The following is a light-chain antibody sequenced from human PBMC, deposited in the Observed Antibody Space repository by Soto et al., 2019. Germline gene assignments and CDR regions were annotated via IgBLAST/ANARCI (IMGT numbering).Light chain of an antibody. CDR3: SSLTTSFTYA. J-gene: IGLJ1*01. V-gene: IGLV2-14*01. CDR1: SSDVGAYNY. CDR2: EVS. Sequence: QSVLTQPASVSGSPGQSVAISCTGTSSDVGAYNYISWYQQHPGKAPKLLLSEVSNRPSGVSDRFSRSKSGNTASLTISGLQAEEEADYYCSSLTTSFTYAFGTGTKVTV.